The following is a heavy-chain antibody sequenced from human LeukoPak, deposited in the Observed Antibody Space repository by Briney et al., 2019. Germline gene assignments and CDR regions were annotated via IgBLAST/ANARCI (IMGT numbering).Heavy chain of an antibody. Sequence: GGSLTLSCAASGFTFSSYAMSWVRQAPGKGLEWVSAISGSGRSKYYPDSVKGRFTISRDNSKNTLYLQMNSLRAEDTAVYYCAKIYGSGSSGDYWGQGTLVTVSP. CDR1: GFTFSSYA. V-gene: IGHV3-23*01. J-gene: IGHJ4*02. CDR3: AKIYGSGSSGDY. D-gene: IGHD3-10*01. CDR2: ISGSGRSK.